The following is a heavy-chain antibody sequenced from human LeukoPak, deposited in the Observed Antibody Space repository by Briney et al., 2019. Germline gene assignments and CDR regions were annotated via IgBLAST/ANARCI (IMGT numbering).Heavy chain of an antibody. D-gene: IGHD3-16*01. CDR3: TRGHWALDC. Sequence: NPSETLSLTCTIFGASTSDYYWSWVLQPPGKGLEWIGYIHHTGSFDYNPSLNSRATIPLDTSKNQFSLKLTSVTAADTAVYYCTRGHWALDCWGQGPLVTVSS. J-gene: IGHJ4*02. CDR1: GASTSDYY. CDR2: IHHTGSF. V-gene: IGHV4-59*01.